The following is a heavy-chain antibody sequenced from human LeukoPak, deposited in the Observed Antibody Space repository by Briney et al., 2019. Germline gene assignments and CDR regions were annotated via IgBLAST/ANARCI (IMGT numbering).Heavy chain of an antibody. Sequence: GGSLRPSCAASGVTFSNYAMSWVRQAPGKGLEWVSGISAGGGSTYYTDSVKGRFTISRDNSKNTMYLQMNSLRAEDTAVYYCAKTTASGSFYFDYWGQGTLVTVSS. CDR3: AKTTASGSFYFDY. CDR2: ISAGGGST. J-gene: IGHJ4*02. CDR1: GVTFSNYA. D-gene: IGHD2-21*02. V-gene: IGHV3-23*01.